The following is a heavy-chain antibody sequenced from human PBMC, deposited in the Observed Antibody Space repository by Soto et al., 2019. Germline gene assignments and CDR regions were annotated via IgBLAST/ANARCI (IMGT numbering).Heavy chain of an antibody. J-gene: IGHJ6*02. CDR2: IYYSGST. CDR3: ARSFGELSGYGMDV. D-gene: IGHD3-10*01. CDR1: GGSISSGGYY. V-gene: IGHV4-31*03. Sequence: SETLSLTCTVSGGSISSGGYYWSWIRQHPGKGLEWIGYIYYSGSTYYNPSLKSRVTISVDTSKNQFSLKLSSVTAADTAVYYCARSFGELSGYGMDVWGQGTTVTVSS.